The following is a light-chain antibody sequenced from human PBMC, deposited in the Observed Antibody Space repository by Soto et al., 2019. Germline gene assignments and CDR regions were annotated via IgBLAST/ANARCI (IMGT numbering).Light chain of an antibody. V-gene: IGKV3-20*01. CDR2: SAS. Sequence: IVVTQSAGTLSLSPGESATLSCRASETVSSTSLTWYQQKPGQAPRLLIYSASSRATGIQDRFSGRESGTVWTLTISRLAPEDFAGYYCQVYRSSLYTFGQVNKLE. CDR3: QVYRSSLYT. J-gene: IGKJ2*01. CDR1: ETVSSTS.